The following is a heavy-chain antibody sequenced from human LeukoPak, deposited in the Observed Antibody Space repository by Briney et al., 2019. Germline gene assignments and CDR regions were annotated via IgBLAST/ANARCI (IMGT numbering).Heavy chain of an antibody. D-gene: IGHD6-6*01. CDR2: IRSKAYGGTT. CDR1: GFTFSSYA. CDR3: TRDRPHSSSFYYYYYMDV. J-gene: IGHJ6*03. Sequence: GGSLRLSCAASGFTFSSYAMSWVRQAPGKGLEWVGFIRSKAYGGTTEYAASVKGRFTISRDDSKSIAYLQMNSLKTEDTAVYYCTRDRPHSSSFYYYYYMDVWGKGTTVTVSS. V-gene: IGHV3-49*04.